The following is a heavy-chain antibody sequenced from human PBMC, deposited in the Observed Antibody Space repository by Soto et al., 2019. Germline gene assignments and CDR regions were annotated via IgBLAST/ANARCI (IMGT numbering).Heavy chain of an antibody. J-gene: IGHJ1*01. CDR1: GFSLSTSGVG. D-gene: IGHD3-22*01. Sequence: SGPTLVNPTQTLTLTCTFSGFSLSTSGVGVGWIRQPPGKALEWLALIYWDDDKRYSPSLKSRLTITKDTSKNQVVLTMTNMAPVDTATYYCAHTQYYYDSSGYYSNAEYFQHWGQGTLVTVSS. V-gene: IGHV2-5*02. CDR2: IYWDDDK. CDR3: AHTQYYYDSSGYYSNAEYFQH.